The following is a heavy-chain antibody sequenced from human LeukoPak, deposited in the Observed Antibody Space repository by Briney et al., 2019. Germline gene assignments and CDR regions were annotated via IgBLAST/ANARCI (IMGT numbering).Heavy chain of an antibody. V-gene: IGHV1-2*02. CDR2: INPNSGGT. Sequence: ASVKVSCKASGYTFTCYYMHWVRQAPGQGLEWMGWINPNSGGTNYAQKFQGRVTMTRDTSISTAYMELSRLRSDDTAVYYCARIKVVRGAKPHYFDYWGQGTLVTVSS. CDR3: ARIKVVRGAKPHYFDY. D-gene: IGHD3-10*01. J-gene: IGHJ4*02. CDR1: GYTFTCYY.